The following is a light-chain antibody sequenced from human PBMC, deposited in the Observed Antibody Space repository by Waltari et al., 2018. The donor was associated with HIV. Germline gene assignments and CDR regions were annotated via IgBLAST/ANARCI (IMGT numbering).Light chain of an antibody. CDR1: NIGSKS. Sequence: SYALTQPPPVSVAPGQTARITCEGKNIGSKSVNWYQQKPSQAPVLVVYDDSDRPSGIPERFSGSNSGTTATLTISRVEAGDEADYYCQVWDDSSDHVVFGGGTKLTVL. J-gene: IGLJ2*01. CDR3: QVWDDSSDHVV. V-gene: IGLV3-21*02. CDR2: DDS.